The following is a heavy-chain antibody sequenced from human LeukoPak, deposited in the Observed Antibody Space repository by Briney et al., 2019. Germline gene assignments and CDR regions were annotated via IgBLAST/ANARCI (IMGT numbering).Heavy chain of an antibody. V-gene: IGHV4-38-2*02. CDR1: GYSISSGYY. J-gene: IGHJ6*02. Sequence: SETLSLTCTVSGYSISSGYYWGWIRQPPGKGLEWFGSIYYSGSTYYNPSLKSRVTISVDTSKNQFSLKLSSVTAADTAVYYCARAVSFYYGMDVWGQGTTVTVSS. CDR2: IYYSGST. CDR3: ARAVSFYYGMDV. D-gene: IGHD4-17*01.